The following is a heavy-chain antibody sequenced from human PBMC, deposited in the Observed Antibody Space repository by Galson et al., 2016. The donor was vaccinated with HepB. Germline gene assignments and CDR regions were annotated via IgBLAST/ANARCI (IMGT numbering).Heavy chain of an antibody. D-gene: IGHD3-22*01. CDR1: GFTFSSYA. J-gene: IGHJ4*02. CDR3: TKHEVRTHDY. V-gene: IGHV3-23*01. Sequence: SLRLSCAASGFTFSSYAMSWVRQAPGKGLEWVSAIHLGGNDIYYADSVKGRLTISRDGYNSMLYLQMNSLRAEDTSVYYCTKHEVRTHDYWGQGTLVTVSS. CDR2: IHLGGNDI.